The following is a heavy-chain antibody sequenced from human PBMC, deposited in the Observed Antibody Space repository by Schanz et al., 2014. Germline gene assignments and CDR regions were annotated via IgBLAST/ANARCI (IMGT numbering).Heavy chain of an antibody. J-gene: IGHJ4*02. CDR2: INPSGGST. V-gene: IGHV1-46*03. CDR3: ARGGFFDSTSFDS. Sequence: QVQLVQSGAEVKKPGASVKVSCKASGYIFGSHGMTWVRQAPGQGLEWMGIINPSGGSTSYAQKFQGRLTVTRDTSTSTVNMELSSLRSEDTAVYYCARGGFFDSTSFDSWGQGTLVTVSS. D-gene: IGHD2-2*01. CDR1: GYIFGSHG.